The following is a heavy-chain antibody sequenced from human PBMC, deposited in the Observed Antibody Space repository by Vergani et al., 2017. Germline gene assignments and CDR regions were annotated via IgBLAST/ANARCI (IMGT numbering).Heavy chain of an antibody. CDR2: IYYSGST. V-gene: IGHV4-59*01. CDR3: ARDGYSYGYGILS. Sequence: QVQLQESGPGLVKPSETLSLPCTVSGGSISRYYWSWIRQPPGKGLEWIGYIYYSGSTNYNPSLKSRVTISVDTSKNQFSLKLSSVTAADTAVYYCARDGYSYGYGILSWGQGTLVTVSS. CDR1: GGSISRYY. J-gene: IGHJ5*02. D-gene: IGHD5-18*01.